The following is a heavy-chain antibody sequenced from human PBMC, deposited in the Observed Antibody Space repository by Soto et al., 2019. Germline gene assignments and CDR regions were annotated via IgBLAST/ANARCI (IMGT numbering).Heavy chain of an antibody. CDR3: ARRGFIGFYGGYSYGWFDY. J-gene: IGHJ4*02. CDR2: IYYSGST. D-gene: IGHD5-18*01. Sequence: QLQLQESGPGLVKPSETLSLTCTVSGGSISSSSYYWGWIRQPPGKGLEWIGSIYYSGSTYYNPSLKSRVTISVDTSKNQFSLKLSSVTAADTAVYYCARRGFIGFYGGYSYGWFDYWGQGTLVTVSS. CDR1: GGSISSSSYY. V-gene: IGHV4-39*01.